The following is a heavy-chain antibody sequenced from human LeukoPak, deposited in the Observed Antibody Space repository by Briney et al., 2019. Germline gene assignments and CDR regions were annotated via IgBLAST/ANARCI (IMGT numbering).Heavy chain of an antibody. CDR2: ISSYTGST. J-gene: IGHJ5*02. CDR3: ARDQSGYSYGYNNWFDP. V-gene: IGHV1-18*01. CDR1: GYTFTSYS. D-gene: IGHD5-18*01. Sequence: ASVKVSCKASGYTFTSYSSNWVRQAPGQGLEWVGWISSYTGSTNYAQKLQGRVTMTTDTSTSTAYMELRSLRSDDTAVYYCARDQSGYSYGYNNWFDPWGQGTLVTVSS.